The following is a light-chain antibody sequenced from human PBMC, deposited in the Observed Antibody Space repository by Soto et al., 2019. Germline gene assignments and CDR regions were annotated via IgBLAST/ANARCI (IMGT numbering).Light chain of an antibody. V-gene: IGLV7-43*01. CDR1: TGGVTSGYY. Sequence: QAVVTQEPSLTVSPGGTVTLTCASSTGGVTSGYYPNWFQQKPGQAPRALIYSTSNKHPWTPARFSGSLLGGKAALTLSGVQPEDEAEYYCLLYYGGAQVFGGGTKLTVL. CDR3: LLYYGGAQV. J-gene: IGLJ2*01. CDR2: STS.